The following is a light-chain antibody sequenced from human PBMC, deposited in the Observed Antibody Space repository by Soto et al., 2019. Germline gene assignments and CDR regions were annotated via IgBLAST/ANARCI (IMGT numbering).Light chain of an antibody. V-gene: IGLV2-14*01. J-gene: IGLJ1*01. Sequence: QSVLTHPASVSGSPGHSIPIFCTGTSSDVGTYDYVSWYQQYPDKAPKLIIYEVTQRPSGVSNRFSGSKSGNTASLTISGLQAEDEADYYCSSHTSVNTRVFGTGTKVTVL. CDR2: EVT. CDR1: SSDVGTYDY. CDR3: SSHTSVNTRV.